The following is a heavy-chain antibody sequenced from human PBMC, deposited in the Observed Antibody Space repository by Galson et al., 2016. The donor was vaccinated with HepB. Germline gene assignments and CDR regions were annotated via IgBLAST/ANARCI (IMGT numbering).Heavy chain of an antibody. CDR1: GFTVSNNY. CDR3: AGGPMRRG. CDR2: IYSGGDT. V-gene: IGHV3-53*01. Sequence: SLRLSCAASGFTVSNNYMSWVRQAPGKGPQWVSLIYSGGDTDYADSVKGRFTISRDSSKNTVYLQMNILRDEDTAVYYCAGGPMRRGWGQGTLVTVSS. J-gene: IGHJ4*02. D-gene: IGHD3-16*01.